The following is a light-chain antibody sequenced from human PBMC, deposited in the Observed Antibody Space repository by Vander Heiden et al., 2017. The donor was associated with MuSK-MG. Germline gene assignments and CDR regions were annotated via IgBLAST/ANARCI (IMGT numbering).Light chain of an antibody. Sequence: DIQMTQSPSSLSASVGDRVTITCRASQSISSYLNWYQQKPGKAPKLLIYAASSLQSGVPSRFSGSGYGTDFTLTISSLQPEDFAPYYCKQSDSNPAYTFGQGTKMEIK. V-gene: IGKV1-39*01. J-gene: IGKJ2*01. CDR1: QSISSY. CDR2: AAS. CDR3: KQSDSNPAYT.